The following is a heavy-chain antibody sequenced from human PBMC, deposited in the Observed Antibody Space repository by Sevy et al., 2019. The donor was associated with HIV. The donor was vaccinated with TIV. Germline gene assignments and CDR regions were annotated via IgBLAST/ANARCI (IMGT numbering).Heavy chain of an antibody. J-gene: IGHJ4*02. D-gene: IGHD6-13*01. Sequence: SETLSLTCTVSGASISSNTYYWGWIRQPPGKDLDWIGSIYFSGSAYYNPSLKGRVTISVDTSKNQFSLKVRSVTATETAVYYCAREGPRIAQFDNWGQGTLVTVSS. CDR3: AREGPRIAQFDN. CDR1: GASISSNTYY. CDR2: IYFSGSA. V-gene: IGHV4-39*02.